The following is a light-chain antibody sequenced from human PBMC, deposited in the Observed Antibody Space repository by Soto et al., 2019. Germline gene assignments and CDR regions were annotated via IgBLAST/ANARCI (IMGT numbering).Light chain of an antibody. CDR2: DAS. V-gene: IGKV3D-20*02. CDR3: QQRSNWPT. Sequence: EIVLTQSPGTLSLSPVERATLSCRASQSVSSSYLACYQQKPGQAPRLLIYDASNRATGIPARFSGSGSGTDFTLTISSLEPEDFAVYYCQQRSNWPTFGGGTKVDIK. J-gene: IGKJ4*01. CDR1: QSVSSSY.